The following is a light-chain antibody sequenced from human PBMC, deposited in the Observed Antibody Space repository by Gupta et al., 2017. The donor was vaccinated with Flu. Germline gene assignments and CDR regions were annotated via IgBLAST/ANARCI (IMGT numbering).Light chain of an antibody. V-gene: IGKV4-1*01. J-gene: IGKJ4*01. CDR3: QQYSSYPKT. CDR2: WAS. Sequence: DIVMTQSPDSLPLFLGERATLNCKSSHSLLSNSNKQNYLAWFQQKPGQPPKLLLYWASSRESGVPDRFSGSGSGTDFTLTISGLQAEDVAIYYCQQYSSYPKTFGGGTQVEI. CDR1: HSLLSNSNKQNY.